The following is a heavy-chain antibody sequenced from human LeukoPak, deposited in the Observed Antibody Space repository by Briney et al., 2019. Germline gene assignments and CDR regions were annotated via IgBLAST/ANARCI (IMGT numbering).Heavy chain of an antibody. Sequence: GGSLRLSCAASGFTFDDYGMSWVRQAPGKGLEWVSGINWNGGSTGYADSVKGRFTISRDSYKNTLYLQMNSLRAEDAAVYYCAKAPVTTCSGAYCYPFDYWGQGTLVTVSS. J-gene: IGHJ4*02. CDR3: AKAPVTTCSGAYCYPFDY. V-gene: IGHV3-20*04. D-gene: IGHD2-15*01. CDR2: INWNGGST. CDR1: GFTFDDYG.